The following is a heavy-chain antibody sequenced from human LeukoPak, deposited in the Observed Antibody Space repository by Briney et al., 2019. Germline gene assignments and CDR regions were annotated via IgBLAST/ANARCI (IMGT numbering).Heavy chain of an antibody. CDR2: INPNSGAT. V-gene: IGHV1-2*02. D-gene: IGHD3-10*01. CDR3: ARGPTGTYDY. Sequence: GASVKVSCKASGYTFTGYHMHWVRQAPGQGLEWMGWINPNSGATNYAQKFQGRVTMTRDTSITTVYMELSSLTPDDTAVFYCARGPTGTYDYWGQGTLVTVSS. CDR1: GYTFTGYH. J-gene: IGHJ4*02.